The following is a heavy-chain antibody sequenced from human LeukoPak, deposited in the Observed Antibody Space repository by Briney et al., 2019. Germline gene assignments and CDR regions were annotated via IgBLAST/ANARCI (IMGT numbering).Heavy chain of an antibody. Sequence: PSETLSLTCTVSGGSISSYYWSWIRQPPGKGLEWIGYIYYSGSTNYNPSLKSRVTISVDTSKNQFSLKLGSVTAADPAVYYCARGSKYSSSWYFDYWGQGTLVTVSS. J-gene: IGHJ4*02. CDR1: GGSISSYY. V-gene: IGHV4-59*01. CDR3: ARGSKYSSSWYFDY. D-gene: IGHD6-13*01. CDR2: IYYSGST.